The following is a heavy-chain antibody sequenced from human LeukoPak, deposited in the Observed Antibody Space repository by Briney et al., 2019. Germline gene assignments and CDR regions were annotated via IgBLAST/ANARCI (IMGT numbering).Heavy chain of an antibody. J-gene: IGHJ4*02. CDR3: ARRYCSSTSCYGGHFDY. CDR2: IYYSGST. Sequence: SETLSLTCTVSGGSISSSSYYWGWIRQPPGKGLEWIGSIYYSGSTYYNPSLKSRVTISVDTSKNQFSLKLSSVTAADTAVYYCARRYCSSTSCYGGHFDYWGQGTLVTVSS. D-gene: IGHD2-2*01. CDR1: GGSISSSSYY. V-gene: IGHV4-39*07.